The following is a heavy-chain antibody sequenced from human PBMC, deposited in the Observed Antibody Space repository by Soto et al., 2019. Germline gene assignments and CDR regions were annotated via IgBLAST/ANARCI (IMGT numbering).Heavy chain of an antibody. CDR2: ISWNSGSI. J-gene: IGHJ6*03. CDR1: GFTFDDYA. V-gene: IGHV3-9*01. D-gene: IGHD6-19*01. Sequence: PGGSLRLSCAASGFTFDDYAMHWVRQAPGKGLEWVSGISWNSGSIGYADSVKGRFTISRDNAKNSLYLQVNSLRAEDTALYYCAKLNGSGWSRLYYYYMDVWGKGTTVTVSS. CDR3: AKLNGSGWSRLYYYYMDV.